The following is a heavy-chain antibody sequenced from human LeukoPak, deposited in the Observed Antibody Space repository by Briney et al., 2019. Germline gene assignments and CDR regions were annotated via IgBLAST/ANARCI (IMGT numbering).Heavy chain of an antibody. CDR2: ISSSGSTI. Sequence: GGSLRLSCAASGFTFSDYYMSWIRQAPGKGLEWVSYISSSGSTIYYADSVKGRFTISRDNAKNSLYLQMNSLRAEDTALYYCAKDYSARGRSGWHQVGYYGMDVWGQGTTVTVSS. V-gene: IGHV3-11*01. CDR3: AKDYSARGRSGWHQVGYYGMDV. J-gene: IGHJ6*02. CDR1: GFTFSDYY. D-gene: IGHD6-19*01.